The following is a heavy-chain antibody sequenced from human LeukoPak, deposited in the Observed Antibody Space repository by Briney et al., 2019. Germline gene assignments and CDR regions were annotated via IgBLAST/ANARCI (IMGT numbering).Heavy chain of an antibody. CDR2: IKQDGSEK. D-gene: IGHD1-1*01. CDR3: VREMAGTTSEHKRIDAFDI. J-gene: IGHJ3*02. Sequence: GGSLRLSCAASGFTFSSYWMSWVRQAPGKGLEWVANIKQDGSEKYCVDSVKDRFTIARDKAKNSMYLQMNSLRAVDTAVYYCVREMAGTTSEHKRIDAFDIWGQGTMVTVSS. V-gene: IGHV3-7*01. CDR1: GFTFSSYW.